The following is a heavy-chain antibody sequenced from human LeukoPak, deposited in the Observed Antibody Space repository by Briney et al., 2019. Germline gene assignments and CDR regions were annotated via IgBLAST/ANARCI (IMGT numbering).Heavy chain of an antibody. J-gene: IGHJ6*02. V-gene: IGHV3-30*18. D-gene: IGHD2-15*01. Sequence: PGRSLRLSCAAYGFTFSSYGMHWVRQAPGKGLEWVAVISYDGSNKYYADSVKGRFTISRDNSKNTLYLQMNSLRAEDTAVYYCAKDAEGVVVVGGGSYGMDVWGQGTTVTVSS. CDR3: AKDAEGVVVVGGGSYGMDV. CDR1: GFTFSSYG. CDR2: ISYDGSNK.